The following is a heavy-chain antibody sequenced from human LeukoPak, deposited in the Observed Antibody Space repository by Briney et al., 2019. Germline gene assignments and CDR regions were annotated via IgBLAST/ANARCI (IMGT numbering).Heavy chain of an antibody. V-gene: IGHV3-48*03. CDR2: ISSSGSTI. J-gene: IGHJ6*04. Sequence: PGGSLRLSCATSGFTFHNYDMHWVRQAPGKGLEWVSYISSSGSTIYYADSVKGRFTISRDNAKNSLYLQMNSLRAEDTAVYYCAELGITMIGGVWGKGTTVTISS. D-gene: IGHD3-10*02. CDR3: AELGITMIGGV. CDR1: GFTFHNYD.